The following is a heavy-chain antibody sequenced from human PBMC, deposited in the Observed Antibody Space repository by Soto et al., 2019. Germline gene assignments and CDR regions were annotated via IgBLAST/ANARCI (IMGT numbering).Heavy chain of an antibody. J-gene: IGHJ4*02. CDR2: IDPSSNDR. Sequence: EVQLVESGGRLVKPGESLLISCAASGFTFGGCSLSWFRRAPGKGLEWVSSIDPSSNDRHYADSVEGRFTISRDNARSSLYLQMISLTVEDTAVYYCARDFLTGDPREAFDYWGQGTTVTVSS. CDR3: ARDFLTGDPREAFDY. D-gene: IGHD3-9*01. V-gene: IGHV3-21*01. CDR1: GFTFGGCS.